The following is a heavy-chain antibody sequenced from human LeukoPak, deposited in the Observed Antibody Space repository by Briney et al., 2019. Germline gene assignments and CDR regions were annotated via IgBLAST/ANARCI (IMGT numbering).Heavy chain of an antibody. CDR1: GGSISSYY. CDR3: ARLLGRVADGYYYYYGMDV. CDR2: IYYSGST. Sequence: SETLSLTCTVSGGSISSYYWSWLRQPPGKGLEWLGYIYYSGSTNYNPSLKSRVTISVDTSKNQFSLKLSSVTAADTAVYYCARLLGRVADGYYYYYGMDVWGKGTTVTVSS. D-gene: IGHD6-13*01. J-gene: IGHJ6*04. V-gene: IGHV4-59*01.